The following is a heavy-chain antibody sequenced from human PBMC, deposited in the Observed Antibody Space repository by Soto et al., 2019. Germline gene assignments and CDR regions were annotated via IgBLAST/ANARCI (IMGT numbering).Heavy chain of an antibody. CDR1: GGSISSYY. CDR2: ISYSGST. D-gene: IGHD3-3*01. Sequence: PSETLSLTCTVSGGSISSYYWSWIRQPPGKGLECIGYISYSGSTNYNPSLKSRVTISVDTSKNQFSLKLSSVTAADTAVYYCASSSPHYDFWSGYSFWDAFDIWGQGTMVTVSS. V-gene: IGHV4-59*01. CDR3: ASSSPHYDFWSGYSFWDAFDI. J-gene: IGHJ3*02.